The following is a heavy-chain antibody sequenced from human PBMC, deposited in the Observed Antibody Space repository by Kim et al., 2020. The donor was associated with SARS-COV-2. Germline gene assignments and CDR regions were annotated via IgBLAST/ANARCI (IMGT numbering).Heavy chain of an antibody. V-gene: IGHV3-23*01. CDR3: AKFSNSYGSLLIDY. CDR1: GFTFSSYA. CDR2: ISGSGGST. Sequence: GGSLRLSCAASGFTFSSYAMSWVRQAPGKGLEWVSAISGSGGSTYYADSVKGRFTISRDNSKNTLYLQMNSLRAEDTAVYYCAKFSNSYGSLLIDYWGQGTLVTVSS. D-gene: IGHD5-18*01. J-gene: IGHJ4*02.